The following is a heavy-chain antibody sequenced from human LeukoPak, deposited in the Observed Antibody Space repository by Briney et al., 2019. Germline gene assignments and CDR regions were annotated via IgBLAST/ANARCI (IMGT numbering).Heavy chain of an antibody. CDR1: GFTFSSYA. J-gene: IGHJ6*02. CDR2: ISGSGGST. Sequence: GGSLRLSCAASGFTFSSYAMTWVRQAPGKGLEWVSAISGSGGSTYYADSVKGRFTISRDNSKNTLYLQMNSLRAEDTAVYYCAKGPTSGRPYGMDVWGQGTTVTVSS. V-gene: IGHV3-23*01. CDR3: AKGPTSGRPYGMDV. D-gene: IGHD6-19*01.